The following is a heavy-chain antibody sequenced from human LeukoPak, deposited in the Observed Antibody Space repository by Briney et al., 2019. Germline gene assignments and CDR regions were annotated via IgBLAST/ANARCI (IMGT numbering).Heavy chain of an antibody. CDR3: ARAFLPGGFSRWLPRGEYFDY. CDR2: IIPIFGTA. CDR1: GGTFSSYA. Sequence: ASVKVSCKASGGTFSSYAISWVRQAPGQGLEWMGGIIPIFGTANYAQKFQGRVTITTDESTSTAYMELSSLRSEDTAVYYCARAFLPGGFSRWLPRGEYFDYWGQGTLVTVSS. D-gene: IGHD5-24*01. V-gene: IGHV1-69*05. J-gene: IGHJ4*02.